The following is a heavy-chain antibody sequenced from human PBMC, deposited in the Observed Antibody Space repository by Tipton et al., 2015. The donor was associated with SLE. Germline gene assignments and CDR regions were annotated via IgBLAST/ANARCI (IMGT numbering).Heavy chain of an antibody. CDR2: IYYSGST. Sequence: TLSLTCTVSGGSISRSSYSWGWTRQPPGKGLEWIGRIYYSGSTNYNPSLKSRVTISVDTSKNQFSLKLGSVTAADTAVYYCARGLTAETGGDAFDIWGQGTMVTVSS. CDR1: GGSISRSSYS. CDR3: ARGLTAETGGDAFDI. V-gene: IGHV4-39*07. D-gene: IGHD7-27*01. J-gene: IGHJ3*02.